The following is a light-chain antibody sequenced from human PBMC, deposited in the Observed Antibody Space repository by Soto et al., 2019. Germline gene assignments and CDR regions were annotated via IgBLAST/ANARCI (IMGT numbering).Light chain of an antibody. V-gene: IGKV1-5*01. J-gene: IGKJ2*01. CDR3: QQYDSYYT. CDR2: DVS. Sequence: DNQITRSRSTVSAWVGEDGKSTGRARQSISNWLAWYQQKPGKAPTLLTYDVSRLESGVPSRFSRRGSGTEFTLPINCLPPDDFAPYFCQQYDSYYTFGQGTKVDI. CDR1: QSISNW.